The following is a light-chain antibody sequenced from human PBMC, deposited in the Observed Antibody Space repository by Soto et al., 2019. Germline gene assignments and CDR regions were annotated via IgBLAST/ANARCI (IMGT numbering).Light chain of an antibody. J-gene: IGLJ1*01. CDR1: SSDVGGYNF. Sequence: SALTQPRSVSGSPGQSVTISCTGTSSDVGGYNFVSWYQQHPGKAPKFMIYDVSKRPSGVPDRFSGSKSGNTASLTISGLQAEDEADYYCCSYAGSYTLVFGTGTKVTVL. CDR3: CSYAGSYTLV. CDR2: DVS. V-gene: IGLV2-11*01.